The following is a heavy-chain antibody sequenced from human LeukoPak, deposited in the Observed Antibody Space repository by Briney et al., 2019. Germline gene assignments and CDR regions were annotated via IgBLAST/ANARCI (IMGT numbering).Heavy chain of an antibody. CDR3: ARVRVPSRVLLPYFDY. CDR1: GFAFSIYS. CDR2: MSYDGSNK. Sequence: GGSLRLSCVASGFAFSIYSLHWVRQAPGKGLEWVAVMSYDGSNKHYGDSVKGRFSISRDMSKNTVFLQMAGLKTEDTAVYYCARVRVPSRVLLPYFDYWGRGTLVTVSS. D-gene: IGHD3-10*01. V-gene: IGHV3-30*03. J-gene: IGHJ4*02.